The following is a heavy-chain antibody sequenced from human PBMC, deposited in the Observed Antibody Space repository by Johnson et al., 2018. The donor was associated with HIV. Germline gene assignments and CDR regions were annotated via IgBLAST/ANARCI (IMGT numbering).Heavy chain of an antibody. CDR3: AKDRRELTPDAFDI. D-gene: IGHD1-26*01. CDR1: GFTVSSYY. J-gene: IGHJ3*02. Sequence: QVQLVESGGGLVQPGGSLRLSCAASGFTVSSYYMTWVRQAPGKGLEWVAVISYDGSNKYYADSVKGRFTISRDNSKNTLYLQMNSLRAEDTAVYYCAKDRRELTPDAFDIWGQGTMVTVSS. CDR2: ISYDGSNK. V-gene: IGHV3-30*18.